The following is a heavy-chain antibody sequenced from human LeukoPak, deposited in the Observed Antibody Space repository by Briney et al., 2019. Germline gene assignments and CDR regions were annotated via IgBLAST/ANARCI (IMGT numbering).Heavy chain of an antibody. Sequence: ASVKVSCKASGYTFTSYDINWVRQATGQGLEWMGRINPNSGGTNYAQKFQGRVTMTRDTSISTAYMELSRLRSDDTAVYYCARDQGWLKFDPWGQGTLVTVSS. CDR2: INPNSGGT. D-gene: IGHD3-22*01. CDR1: GYTFTSYD. V-gene: IGHV1-2*06. CDR3: ARDQGWLKFDP. J-gene: IGHJ5*02.